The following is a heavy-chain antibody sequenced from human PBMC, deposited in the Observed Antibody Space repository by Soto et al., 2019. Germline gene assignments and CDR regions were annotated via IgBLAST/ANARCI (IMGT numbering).Heavy chain of an antibody. J-gene: IGHJ4*02. V-gene: IGHV4-61*01. Sequence: SETLSLTCTVSGGSISSSSYYWSWIRQPPGKGLEWIGYIYYSGSTNYNPSLKSRVTISVDTSKNQFSLKLSSVTAADTAVYYCAIGHPYYYDSSGYPDNHPFDYWGQGTLVTVSS. D-gene: IGHD3-22*01. CDR3: AIGHPYYYDSSGYPDNHPFDY. CDR1: GGSISSSSYY. CDR2: IYYSGST.